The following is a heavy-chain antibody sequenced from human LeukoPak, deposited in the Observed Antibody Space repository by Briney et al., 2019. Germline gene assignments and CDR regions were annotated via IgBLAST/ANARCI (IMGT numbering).Heavy chain of an antibody. J-gene: IGHJ3*02. CDR2: IYYSGST. CDR1: GGSISSGGYY. Sequence: SETLSLTCTVSGGSISSGGYYWSWIRQHPGKGLGWIGYIYYSGSTYYNPSLKSRVTISVDTSKNQFSLKLSSVTAADTAVYYCARDLADDSSGYYAFDIWGQGTMVTVSS. D-gene: IGHD3-22*01. V-gene: IGHV4-31*03. CDR3: ARDLADDSSGYYAFDI.